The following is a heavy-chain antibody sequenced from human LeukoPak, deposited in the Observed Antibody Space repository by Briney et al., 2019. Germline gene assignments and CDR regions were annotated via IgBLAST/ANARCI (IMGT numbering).Heavy chain of an antibody. CDR3: ARAIAAAGTKSPRY. J-gene: IGHJ4*02. Sequence: ASVKVSCKASGYTFTGYYMHWVRQAPGQGLEWMGWINPNSGGTNYAQKFQGRVTMTRDTSISTAYMELSRLRSDDTAVYYCARAIAAAGTKSPRYCGQGTLVTVSS. D-gene: IGHD6-13*01. V-gene: IGHV1-2*02. CDR1: GYTFTGYY. CDR2: INPNSGGT.